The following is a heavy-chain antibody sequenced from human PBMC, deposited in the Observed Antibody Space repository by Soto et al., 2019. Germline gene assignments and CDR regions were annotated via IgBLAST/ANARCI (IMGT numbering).Heavy chain of an antibody. CDR2: ISSSSSYI. J-gene: IGHJ6*02. CDR1: GFTFSSYS. Sequence: EVQLVESGGGLVKPGGSLRLSCAASGFTFSSYSMNWVRQAPGKGLEWVSSISSSSSYIYYADSVKGRFTISRDNAKNSLYLQMNSLRAEDTAVYYCARWGDEWAGTTAEVYYGMDVWGQGTTVTVSS. D-gene: IGHD1-7*01. V-gene: IGHV3-21*01. CDR3: ARWGDEWAGTTAEVYYGMDV.